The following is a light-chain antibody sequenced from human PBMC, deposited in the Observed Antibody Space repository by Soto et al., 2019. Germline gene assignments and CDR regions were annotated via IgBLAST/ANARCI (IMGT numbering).Light chain of an antibody. CDR3: CSDAGSSTAVV. V-gene: IGLV2-23*01. CDR2: EGS. CDR1: SSDVGSYNL. J-gene: IGLJ2*01. Sequence: QSALTQPASVSGSPGQSITISCTGTSSDVGSYNLVSWYQQHPDKAPKLMIYEGSKRPSGVSNRFSGSKSGNTASLTISGLQAEDEADYYCCSDAGSSTAVVFGGGTKLTVL.